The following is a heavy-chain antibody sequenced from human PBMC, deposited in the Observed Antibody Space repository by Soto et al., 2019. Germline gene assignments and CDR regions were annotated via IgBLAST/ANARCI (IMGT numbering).Heavy chain of an antibody. CDR1: GFTFSSYW. V-gene: IGHV3-74*01. J-gene: IGHJ6*03. CDR3: ARDLWCSGGSCYSNYYMDV. Sequence: GGSLRLSCAASGFTFSSYWMHWVRQAPGKGLVWVSRINSDGSSTSYADSVKGRFTISRDNAKNTLYLQMNSLRAEDTAVYYCARDLWCSGGSCYSNYYMDVWGKGTTVTVSS. D-gene: IGHD2-15*01. CDR2: INSDGSST.